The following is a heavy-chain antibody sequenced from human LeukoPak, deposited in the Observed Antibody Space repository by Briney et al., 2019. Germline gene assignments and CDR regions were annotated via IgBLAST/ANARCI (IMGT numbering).Heavy chain of an antibody. CDR3: ARSSGWYHRGPDYYYYYMDV. CDR1: GFTFSSYA. D-gene: IGHD6-19*01. J-gene: IGHJ6*03. Sequence: PGGSLRLSCEASGFTFSSYAMHWVRQAPGKGLEWVSSISSSSSYIYYADSVKGRFTISRDNAKNSLYLQMNSLRAEDTAVYYCARSSGWYHRGPDYYYYYMDVWGKGTTVTVS. V-gene: IGHV3-21*01. CDR2: ISSSSSYI.